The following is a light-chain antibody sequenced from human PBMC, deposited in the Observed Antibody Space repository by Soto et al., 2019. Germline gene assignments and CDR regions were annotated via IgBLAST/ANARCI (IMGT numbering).Light chain of an antibody. CDR1: QNIYTW. Sequence: DIQMTQSPSTLSASVGDRVTITCRASQNIYTWLAWYQQKPGKAPNVLIFKASNLETGVPSRFSGNGSGTEFSLTISSRQPDDFATYYCQQYYDFRTFGQGTKVEIK. J-gene: IGKJ1*01. CDR2: KAS. CDR3: QQYYDFRT. V-gene: IGKV1-5*03.